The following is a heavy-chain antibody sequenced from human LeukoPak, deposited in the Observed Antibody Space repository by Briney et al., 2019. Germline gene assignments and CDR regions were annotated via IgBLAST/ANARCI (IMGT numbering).Heavy chain of an antibody. V-gene: IGHV1-18*01. Sequence: GASVKVSCEASGYTFTSYGISWVRQAPGQGLEWMGWISAYNGNTNYAQKLQGRVTMTTDTSTSTAYMELRSLRSDDTAVYYCAREMAQLDPPEYYFDYWGQGTLVTVSS. CDR1: GYTFTSYG. CDR3: AREMAQLDPPEYYFDY. J-gene: IGHJ4*02. CDR2: ISAYNGNT. D-gene: IGHD1-1*01.